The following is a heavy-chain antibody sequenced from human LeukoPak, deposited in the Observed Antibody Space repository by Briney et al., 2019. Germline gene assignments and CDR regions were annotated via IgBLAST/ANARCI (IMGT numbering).Heavy chain of an antibody. CDR3: ARDICSGGSCYSPTFDY. Sequence: ASVKVSCKASGYTFTGYYMHWVRQAPGQGLEWMGWINPNSGGTNYAQKFQGRVTMTRDTSISTAYMELSRLRSDDTAVYYCARDICSGGSCYSPTFDYWAQGTLVTVSS. CDR2: INPNSGGT. J-gene: IGHJ4*02. D-gene: IGHD2-15*01. CDR1: GYTFTGYY. V-gene: IGHV1-2*02.